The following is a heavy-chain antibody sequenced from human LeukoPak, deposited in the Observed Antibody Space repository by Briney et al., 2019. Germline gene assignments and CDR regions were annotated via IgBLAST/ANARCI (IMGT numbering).Heavy chain of an antibody. J-gene: IGHJ3*02. CDR2: INHSGST. Sequence: PSETLSLTCAVYDGSFSGYYWSWIRQPPGKGLEWIGEINHSGSTNYNPSLKSRVAISVDTSENQFSLNLTSVTAADTAVYYCATGRRGGAFDIWGQGKMVTVSS. V-gene: IGHV4-34*01. CDR3: ATGRRGGAFDI. D-gene: IGHD3-10*01. CDR1: DGSFSGYY.